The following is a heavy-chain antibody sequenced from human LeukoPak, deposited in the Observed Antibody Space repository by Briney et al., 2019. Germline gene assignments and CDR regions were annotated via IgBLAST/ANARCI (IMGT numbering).Heavy chain of an antibody. J-gene: IGHJ3*02. D-gene: IGHD4-23*01. CDR3: ARLYGGNSNDAFDI. V-gene: IGHV4-59*12. CDR1: GGSISSYY. Sequence: SETLSLTCTVSGGSISSYYWSWIRQPPGKGLEWIGYIYYSGSTNYNPSLKSRVTISVDTSKNQFSLKLSSVTAADTAVYYCARLYGGNSNDAFDIWGQGTMVTVSS. CDR2: IYYSGST.